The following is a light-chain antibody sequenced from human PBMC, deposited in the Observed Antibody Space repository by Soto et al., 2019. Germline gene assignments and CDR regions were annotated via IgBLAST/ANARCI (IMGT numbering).Light chain of an antibody. CDR1: SSDVGGYNY. CDR3: SSYTSSRTHYV. CDR2: EVS. J-gene: IGLJ1*01. V-gene: IGLV2-14*01. Sequence: QSALTQPASVSGSPGQSITISCTGTSSDVGGYNYVSWYQQHPGKAPKLMIYEVSNRPSGVSNRFSGSKSGNTASLTISGLQAEDEADYYCSSYTSSRTHYVFGTGTKATVL.